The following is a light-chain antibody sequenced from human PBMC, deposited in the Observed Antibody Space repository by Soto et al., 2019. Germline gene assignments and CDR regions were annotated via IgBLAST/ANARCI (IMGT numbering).Light chain of an antibody. V-gene: IGLV2-14*01. CDR1: NSDVGSYNY. CDR3: SSYTDSSTLVV. J-gene: IGLJ2*01. Sequence: QSALTQPASVSGSPGQSITISCTGTNSDVGSYNYVSWYQHHPGKAPKLIIYEVTNRPSGVSNRFSGSKSGNTASLTISGLQTEDEAHYYCSSYTDSSTLVVFGGGTKVTV. CDR2: EVT.